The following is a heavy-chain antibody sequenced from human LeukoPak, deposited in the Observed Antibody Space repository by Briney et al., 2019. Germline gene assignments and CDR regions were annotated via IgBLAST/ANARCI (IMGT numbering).Heavy chain of an antibody. CDR2: IWYDGSNK. CDR1: GFTFSSYG. Sequence: GGSLRLSCAASGFTFSSYGMHWVRQAPGKGLEWVAVIWYDGSNKYYADSVKGRFTISRDNSKNTLYLQMNSLRAEDTAVYYCARTKSAYCSGGSCYPSSGHGMDVWGQGTTVTVSS. J-gene: IGHJ6*02. D-gene: IGHD2-15*01. V-gene: IGHV3-33*01. CDR3: ARTKSAYCSGGSCYPSSGHGMDV.